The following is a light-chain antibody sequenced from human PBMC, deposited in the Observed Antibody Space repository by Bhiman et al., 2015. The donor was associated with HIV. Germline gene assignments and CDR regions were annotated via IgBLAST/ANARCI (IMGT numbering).Light chain of an antibody. CDR2: EVT. J-gene: IGLJ2*01. CDR3: GTWDSSLRAVV. Sequence: QSALTQPASVSGSPGQSVTISCTGTSNDVGGYTYVSWYQHYPGKVPRVMIYEVTKRPSGIPDRFSGSKSGTSATLDITGLQTGDEADYYCGTWDSSLRAVVFGGGTKLTVL. V-gene: IGLV2-14*01. CDR1: SNDVGGYTY.